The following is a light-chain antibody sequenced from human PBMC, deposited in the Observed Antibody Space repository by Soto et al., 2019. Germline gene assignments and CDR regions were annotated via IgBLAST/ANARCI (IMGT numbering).Light chain of an antibody. J-gene: IGKJ2*01. CDR1: QSISRS. CDR2: DAS. CDR3: HQYNSWPPGT. V-gene: IGKV3-15*01. Sequence: EIVMTRSPATLSVSPVERATRSCMASQSISRSLAWYQQKPGQAPRLLISDASTRATGIPARFSGSGSGTEFTLTISSLQSEDFALYYCHQYNSWPPGTFGQGTKVDI.